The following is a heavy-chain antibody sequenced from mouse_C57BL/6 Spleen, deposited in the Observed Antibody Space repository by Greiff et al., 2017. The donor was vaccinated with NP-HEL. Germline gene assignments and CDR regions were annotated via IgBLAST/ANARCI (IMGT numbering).Heavy chain of an antibody. J-gene: IGHJ4*01. CDR2: ISSGSSTI. CDR1: GFTFSDYG. V-gene: IGHV5-17*01. D-gene: IGHD2-1*01. CDR3: ASRGCNYGYAMDY. Sequence: EVKLMESGGGLVKPGGSLKLSCAASGFTFSDYGMHWVRQAPEKGLEWVAYISSGSSTIYYADTVKGRFTNSRDNAKNTLFLQMTSLRSDDTAMYYCASRGCNYGYAMDYWGQRTSVTVSS.